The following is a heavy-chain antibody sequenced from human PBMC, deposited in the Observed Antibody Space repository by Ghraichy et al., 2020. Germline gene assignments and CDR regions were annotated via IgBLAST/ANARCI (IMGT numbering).Heavy chain of an antibody. V-gene: IGHV1-18*01. CDR1: GYTFTSYG. J-gene: IGHJ5*02. CDR3: ARADYDFWSGYFVL. Sequence: ASVKVSCKASGYTFTSYGISWVRQAPGQGLEWMGWISAYNGNTNYAQKLQGRVTMTTDTSTSTAYMELRSLRSDDTAVYYCARADYDFWSGYFVLWGQGTLVTVSS. CDR2: ISAYNGNT. D-gene: IGHD3-3*01.